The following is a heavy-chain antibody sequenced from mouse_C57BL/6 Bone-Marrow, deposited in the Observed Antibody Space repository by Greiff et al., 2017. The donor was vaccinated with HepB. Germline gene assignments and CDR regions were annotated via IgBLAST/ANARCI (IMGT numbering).Heavy chain of an antibody. CDR3: ARAGDFNYAMDY. CDR2: ISYDGSN. CDR1: GYSITSGYY. V-gene: IGHV3-6*01. Sequence: EVQRVESGPGLVKPSQSLSLTCSVTGYSITSGYYWNWIRQFPGNKLEWMGYISYDGSNNYNPSLKNRISITRDTSKNQFFLKLNSVTTEDTATYYCARAGDFNYAMDYWGQGTSVTVSS. J-gene: IGHJ4*01.